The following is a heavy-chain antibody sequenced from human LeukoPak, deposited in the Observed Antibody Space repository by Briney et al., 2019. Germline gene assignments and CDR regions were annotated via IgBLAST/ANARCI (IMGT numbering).Heavy chain of an antibody. J-gene: IGHJ4*02. D-gene: IGHD5-18*01. CDR1: GGTFSSYA. CDR2: IIPIFGTA. CDR3: ARGDTAMAPIDY. V-gene: IGHV1-69*13. Sequence: SVKVSCKASGGTFSSYAISWVRQAPGQGLEWMGGIIPIFGTANYAQKFQGRVTITADESTSTAYMELSSLRSEDTAVYYCARGDTAMAPIDYWGQGTLSPSPQ.